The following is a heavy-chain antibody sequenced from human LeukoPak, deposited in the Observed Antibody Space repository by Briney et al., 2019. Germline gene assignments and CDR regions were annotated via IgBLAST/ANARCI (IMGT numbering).Heavy chain of an antibody. Sequence: PGGSLRLSCAASGFTFSSHAMSWVRQAPGKGLEWVAAISRSGGNTYYGDSVKGRFTISRESSKNTLHLQMDSLRAEDTAVYYCSKDWPVSGDHYSPFDYWGQGTLVTVSS. CDR2: ISRSGGNT. J-gene: IGHJ4*02. CDR1: GFTFSSHA. CDR3: SKDWPVSGDHYSPFDY. D-gene: IGHD4-11*01. V-gene: IGHV3-23*01.